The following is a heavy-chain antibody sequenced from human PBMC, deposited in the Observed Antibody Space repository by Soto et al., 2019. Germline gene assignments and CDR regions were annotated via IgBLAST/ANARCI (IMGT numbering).Heavy chain of an antibody. D-gene: IGHD3-10*01. Sequence: QLQLQESGPGLVKPSETLSLTCTVSGGSISSSSYYWGWIRQPPGKGLEWIGSIYYSGTTYYNPSLKSRATISVATSKNQLSLKLSSVTAADTAVYYCARSHYGSGSYAYYFDYWGQGSLVTVSS. CDR1: GGSISSSSYY. CDR2: IYYSGTT. J-gene: IGHJ4*02. V-gene: IGHV4-39*01. CDR3: ARSHYGSGSYAYYFDY.